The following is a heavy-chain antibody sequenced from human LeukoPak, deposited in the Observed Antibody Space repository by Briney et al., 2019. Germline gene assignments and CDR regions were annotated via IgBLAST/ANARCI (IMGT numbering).Heavy chain of an antibody. D-gene: IGHD5-24*01. CDR1: GVSVGSGDYS. CDR2: INHSGST. V-gene: IGHV4-61*08. Sequence: PSPTLSLTCTVSGVSVGSGDYSWSWIRQPPGKGLEWIGEINHSGSTNYNPSLKSRVTISVDTSKNQFSLKLSSVTAADTAVYYCAILRYPGSGMATNDFDYWGQGTLVTVSS. CDR3: AILRYPGSGMATNDFDY. J-gene: IGHJ4*02.